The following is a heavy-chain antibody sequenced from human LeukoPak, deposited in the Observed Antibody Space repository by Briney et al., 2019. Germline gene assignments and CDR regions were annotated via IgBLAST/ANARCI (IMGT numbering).Heavy chain of an antibody. V-gene: IGHV3-7*01. CDR3: ARDPGPSIPAWGAFDI. CDR1: GFTFSSYA. D-gene: IGHD6-6*01. CDR2: IKPDGSDT. Sequence: PGGSLRLSCAASGFTFSSYAMSWVRQAPGKGLEWVANIKPDGSDTYYVDSVKGRFTISRDNAKNSLFLQMNSLRDEDTAVYYCARDPGPSIPAWGAFDIWGQGTKVTVSS. J-gene: IGHJ3*02.